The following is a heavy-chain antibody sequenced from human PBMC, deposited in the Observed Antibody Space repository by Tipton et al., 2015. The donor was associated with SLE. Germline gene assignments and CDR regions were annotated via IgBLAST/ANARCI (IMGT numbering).Heavy chain of an antibody. D-gene: IGHD1-26*01. CDR1: GGSFSGYY. J-gene: IGHJ4*02. V-gene: IGHV4-34*01. CDR3: ARDLYGGATRLDY. Sequence: TLSLTCAVYGGSFSGYYWNWIRQPPGKELEWIGEINHRGRTNYNPSLESRVTMSGDTSKNQFSLNLRSVTAADTAVYYCARDLYGGATRLDYWGQGTLVTVSS. CDR2: INHRGRT.